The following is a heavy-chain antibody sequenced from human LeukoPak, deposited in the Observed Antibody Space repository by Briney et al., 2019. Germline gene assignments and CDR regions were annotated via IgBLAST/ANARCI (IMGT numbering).Heavy chain of an antibody. J-gene: IGHJ4*02. D-gene: IGHD6-13*01. V-gene: IGHV4-34*01. CDR3: ARVGHIAAAGTYDY. Sequence: SETLSLTCAVYGGSFSGYYWSWIRQPPGKGLEWIGEINHSGSANYNPSLKSRVTISVDTSKNQFSLKLSSVTAADTAVYYCARVGHIAAAGTYDYWGQGTLVTVSS. CDR1: GGSFSGYY. CDR2: INHSGSA.